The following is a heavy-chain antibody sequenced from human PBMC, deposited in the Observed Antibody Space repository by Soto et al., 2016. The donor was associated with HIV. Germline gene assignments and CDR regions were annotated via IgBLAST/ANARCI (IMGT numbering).Heavy chain of an antibody. CDR3: ASELGYRKWFDP. D-gene: IGHD6-13*01. Sequence: QVQLVQSGAEVKKPGASVKVSCKASGYTFTGYYMHWVRQAPGQGLEWMGWINPNSGGTKYAQKFRGRVTMTRDTSISTVYMELSSLRSNDTAVYYCASELGYRKWFDPWGQGTLVTVSS. CDR1: GYTFTGYY. V-gene: IGHV1-2*02. CDR2: INPNSGGT. J-gene: IGHJ5*02.